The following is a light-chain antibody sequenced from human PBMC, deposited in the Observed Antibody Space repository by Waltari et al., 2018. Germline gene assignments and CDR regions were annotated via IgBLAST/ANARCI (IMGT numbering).Light chain of an antibody. CDR3: QQYYSTPLT. CDR2: WAS. CDR1: QSVLYSSNNKNY. Sequence: DIVMTQSPDSLAVSLVERATINCKASQSVLYSSNNKNYLVWYQQKPGQPPKLLIYWASTRESGVPDRFSGSGSGTDFTLTISSLQAEDVAVYYCQQYYSTPLTFGQGTKVEIK. V-gene: IGKV4-1*01. J-gene: IGKJ1*01.